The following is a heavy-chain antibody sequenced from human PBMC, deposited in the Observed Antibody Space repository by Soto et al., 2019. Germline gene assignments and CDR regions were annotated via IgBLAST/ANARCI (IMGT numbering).Heavy chain of an antibody. D-gene: IGHD6-19*01. V-gene: IGHV1-3*01. CDR2: INAGNGNT. Sequence: ASVKVSCKAAGYTFTSYAMHWVRQSPGQRLELMGWINAGNGNTKYSQKFQGRVTITRDTSASTAYMELSSLRSEDTAVYYCARDEAAVAGYYYYYYMDVWGKGTTVTVSS. CDR1: GYTFTSYA. J-gene: IGHJ6*03. CDR3: ARDEAAVAGYYYYYYMDV.